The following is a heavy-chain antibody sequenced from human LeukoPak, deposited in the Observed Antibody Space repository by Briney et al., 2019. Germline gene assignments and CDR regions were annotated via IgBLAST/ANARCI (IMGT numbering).Heavy chain of an antibody. D-gene: IGHD1-1*01. CDR1: KFTFNNYA. V-gene: IGHV3-23*01. CDR2: ISGSGDNM. J-gene: IGHJ4*02. CDR3: AKGETGTFDY. Sequence: GGSLRLSCLASKFTFNNYAMTWVRQAPGKGLEWVSSISGSGDNMDYADSVKGRFTISRDNSKNTLYLQMNSLRAEDTAVYYCAKGETGTFDYWGQGTLVTVSS.